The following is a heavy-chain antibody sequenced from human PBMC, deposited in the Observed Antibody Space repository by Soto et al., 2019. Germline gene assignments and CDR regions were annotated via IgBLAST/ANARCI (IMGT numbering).Heavy chain of an antibody. V-gene: IGHV1-3*01. Sequence: ASVKVSCKASGYTFTSYAMHWVRQAPGQRLEWMGWINAGNGNTKYSQKFQGRVTITRDTSASTAYMELSSLRSEDTAVYYCARDLMRYSSGWYGDNWFDPWGQGTLVTVSS. CDR2: INAGNGNT. CDR1: GYTFTSYA. D-gene: IGHD6-19*01. J-gene: IGHJ5*02. CDR3: ARDLMRYSSGWYGDNWFDP.